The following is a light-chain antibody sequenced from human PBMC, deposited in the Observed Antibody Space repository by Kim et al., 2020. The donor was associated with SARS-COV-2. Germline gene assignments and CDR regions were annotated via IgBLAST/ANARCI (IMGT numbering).Light chain of an antibody. Sequence: QLVLTQSSSASASLGSSVKLTCTLSSGHSSYIIAWHQQQPGKAPRYLMKLEGSGSYNKGSGVPDRFSGSSSGADRYLTISNLQSEDEADYYCETGDSTTWVFGGGTKVTVL. CDR1: SGHSSYI. V-gene: IGLV4-60*03. J-gene: IGLJ3*02. CDR2: LEGSGSY. CDR3: ETGDSTTWV.